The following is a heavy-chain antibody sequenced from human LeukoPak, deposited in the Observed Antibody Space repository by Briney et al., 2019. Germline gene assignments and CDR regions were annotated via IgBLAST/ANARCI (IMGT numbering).Heavy chain of an antibody. CDR1: VYTFTDYY. J-gene: IGHJ4*02. CDR3: ARIKSTSLDY. CDR2: INPNSGGT. V-gene: IGHV1-2*02. Sequence: ASVKVSFKSSVYTFTDYYMHWVRQAPGQGLEWMGGINPNSGGTNYAQKFQGRVTMTRDTSINTAYMELSRLRSDDTAVYYCARIKSTSLDYWGQGTLVTVSS. D-gene: IGHD2-2*01.